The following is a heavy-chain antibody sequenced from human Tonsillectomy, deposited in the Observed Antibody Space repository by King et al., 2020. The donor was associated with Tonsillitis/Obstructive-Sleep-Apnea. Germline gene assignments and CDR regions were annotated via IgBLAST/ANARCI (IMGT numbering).Heavy chain of an antibody. J-gene: IGHJ4*02. Sequence: HVQLQQWGAGLLKPSETLSLTCAVYGGSFSGYYWSWIRQPPGKGLEWIGEINHSGSTNYNPSLKSRVTMSVDTSKNQFSLKLSSVTAADTAVYYCARGTDILTGYFIDYWGQGTLVTVSS. CDR1: GGSFSGYY. CDR2: INHSGST. V-gene: IGHV4-34*01. D-gene: IGHD3-9*01. CDR3: ARGTDILTGYFIDY.